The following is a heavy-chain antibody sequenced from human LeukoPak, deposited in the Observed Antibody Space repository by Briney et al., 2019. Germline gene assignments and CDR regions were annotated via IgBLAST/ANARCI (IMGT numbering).Heavy chain of an antibody. D-gene: IGHD3-10*01. CDR3: ARSRQASGLFSS. CDR1: GYAIISGGFS. Sequence: SETLSLTCTVSGYAIISGGFSWNWIRQPPGKGLEWIGCIYDRGPAHYNPSLKSRFTISVDRPKNQFFLNVTSLTAADTAVYYCARSRQASGLFSSWGQGTLVVVSS. V-gene: IGHV4-30-2*01. CDR2: IYDRGPA. J-gene: IGHJ5*02.